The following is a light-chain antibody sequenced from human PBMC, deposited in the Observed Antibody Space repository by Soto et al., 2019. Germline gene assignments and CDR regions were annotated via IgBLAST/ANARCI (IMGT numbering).Light chain of an antibody. CDR3: QKYNGAPFT. CDR2: AAS. CDR1: QGISNY. Sequence: DIQMTQSPSSLSASVGDRVTITCRASQGISNYLAWYQQKPGKVPKVLIYAASTLQSGVPSRFSGSGSGTDFTRTISSLQPEDVATYYCQKYNGAPFTCGGGTKVEIK. J-gene: IGKJ4*01. V-gene: IGKV1-27*01.